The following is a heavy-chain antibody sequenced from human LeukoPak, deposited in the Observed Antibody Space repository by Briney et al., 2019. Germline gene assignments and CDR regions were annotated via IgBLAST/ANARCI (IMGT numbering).Heavy chain of an antibody. CDR3: VRENKLDCSDGSCYPFDP. Sequence: PGGSLRLSCAASGFIFTDYAVHWVRQAPGKGLEWVAFMSYDGARQQYADSVKGRFTISRDTSKNTLYLQMNSLRPEDTALFFCVRENKLDCSDGSCYPFDPWGQGTLLTVSS. CDR1: GFIFTDYA. J-gene: IGHJ5*02. CDR2: MSYDGARQ. V-gene: IGHV3-30-3*01. D-gene: IGHD2-15*01.